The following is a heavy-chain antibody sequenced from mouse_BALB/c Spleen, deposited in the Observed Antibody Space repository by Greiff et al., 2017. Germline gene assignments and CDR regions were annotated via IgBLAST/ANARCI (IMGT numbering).Heavy chain of an antibody. D-gene: IGHD1-1*01. V-gene: IGHV1-54*01. J-gene: IGHJ2*01. CDR1: GYAFTNYL. CDR2: INPGSGGT. CDR3: ASFYYYGSSYFDY. Sequence: QVQLQQSGAELVRPGTSVKVSCKASGYAFTNYLIEWVKKRPGQGLEWIGVINPGSGGTNYNEKFKGKATLTADKSSSTAYMQLSSLTSDDSAVYFCASFYYYGSSYFDYWGQGTTLTVSS.